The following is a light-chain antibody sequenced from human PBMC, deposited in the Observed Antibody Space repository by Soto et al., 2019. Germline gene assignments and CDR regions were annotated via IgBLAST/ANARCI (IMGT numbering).Light chain of an antibody. V-gene: IGKV1-39*01. CDR1: QSISTY. J-gene: IGKJ1*01. CDR3: QQSYDMPWT. CDR2: AAY. Sequence: DIQMTQSPSSLSASVGDTVTITCRASQSISTYLTWYQQKPGKAPKLLIYAAYTLQSGVPSRFSGSGSGTDFTLTISSLQPEDFAAYCCQQSYDMPWTFGQGTKVEIK.